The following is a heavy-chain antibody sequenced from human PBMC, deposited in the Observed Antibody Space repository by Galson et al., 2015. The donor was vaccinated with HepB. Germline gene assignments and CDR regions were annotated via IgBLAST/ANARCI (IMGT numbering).Heavy chain of an antibody. V-gene: IGHV3-73*01. J-gene: IGHJ4*02. CDR2: VSSRAHSYST. Sequence: SLRLSCAAFGFSFSGSDMHWVRRAPGRGLEWVGHVSSRAHSYSTDYAESVKGRFTISRDDSTNTAYLHLKSLKIEDTAFYYCTAKLDTAASFDDWGQGTLVTVSS. CDR1: GFSFSGSD. D-gene: IGHD5-18*01. CDR3: TAKLDTAASFDD.